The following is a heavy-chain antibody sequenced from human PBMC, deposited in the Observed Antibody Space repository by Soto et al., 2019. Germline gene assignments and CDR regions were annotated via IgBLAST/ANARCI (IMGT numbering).Heavy chain of an antibody. CDR3: ARHRSQWLSVGEHEGFDI. J-gene: IGHJ3*02. CDR1: GYSFVTYW. Sequence: ESLNISCQASGYSFVTYWIGLVRQMPGKGLEWMGIIYPGNSETKYSPPFQGQVTFSVDKSNSTAYLQWSTLKASDTATYYCARHRSQWLSVGEHEGFDIWGLGTRVTVSS. CDR2: IYPGNSET. V-gene: IGHV5-51*01. D-gene: IGHD6-19*01.